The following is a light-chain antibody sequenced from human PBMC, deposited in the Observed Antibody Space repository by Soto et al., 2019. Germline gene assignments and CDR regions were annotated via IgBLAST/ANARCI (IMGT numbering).Light chain of an antibody. CDR3: SSLTSGSTRV. Sequence: QSALTQPASVSGSPGQSITISCTGTSSDVGDYDYVSWYQQHPDKAPKLIIYEVTDRPSGVSSRFSGSKSGNTASLTISGLQAEDEADYYCSSLTSGSTRVFGTGTKLTVL. J-gene: IGLJ1*01. V-gene: IGLV2-14*01. CDR1: SSDVGDYDY. CDR2: EVT.